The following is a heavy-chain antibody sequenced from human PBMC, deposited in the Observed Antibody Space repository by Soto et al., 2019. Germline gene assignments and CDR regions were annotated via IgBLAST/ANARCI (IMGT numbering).Heavy chain of an antibody. Sequence: GGSLRLSCAASGFTFSSYWMSWVRQAPGKGLEWVANIKQDGSEKYYVDSVKGRFTISRDNAKNSLYLQMNSLRAEDTAVYYCAREGIAVAGNYYYYMDVWGKGTTVTVSS. D-gene: IGHD6-19*01. CDR2: IKQDGSEK. J-gene: IGHJ6*03. CDR1: GFTFSSYW. V-gene: IGHV3-7*01. CDR3: AREGIAVAGNYYYYMDV.